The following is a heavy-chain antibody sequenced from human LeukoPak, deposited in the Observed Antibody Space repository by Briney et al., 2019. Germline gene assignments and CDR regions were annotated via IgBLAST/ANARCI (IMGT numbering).Heavy chain of an antibody. CDR3: AKPGFTMIVL. J-gene: IGHJ4*02. CDR1: GFTFSSTA. CDR2: ISSSGDST. Sequence: GGSLRLSGAASGFTFSSTAMSWVRQAPGKGLEWVSGISSSGDSTHYADSVKGRFTISRDNSKTTLYLQLSSLRAEDTAVYYCAKPGFTMIVLWRQGRLVTVSS. D-gene: IGHD3-22*01. V-gene: IGHV3-23*01.